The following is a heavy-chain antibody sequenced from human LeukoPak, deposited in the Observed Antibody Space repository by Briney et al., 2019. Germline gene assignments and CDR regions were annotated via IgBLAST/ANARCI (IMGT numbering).Heavy chain of an antibody. J-gene: IGHJ4*02. CDR3: ADSSSWNY. V-gene: IGHV3-30-3*01. CDR2: ISYDGSGK. D-gene: IGHD6-13*01. Sequence: GGSLRLSCAASGFTFSSYAMHWVRQAPGKGLEWVAVISYDGSGKYYADSVKGRFTISRDNSKNTLYLQMNSLRAEDTAVYYCADSSSWNYWGQGTLVTVSS. CDR1: GFTFSSYA.